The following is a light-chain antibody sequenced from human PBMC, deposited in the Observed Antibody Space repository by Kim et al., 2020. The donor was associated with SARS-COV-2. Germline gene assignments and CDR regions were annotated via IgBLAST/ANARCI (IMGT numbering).Light chain of an antibody. CDR1: SLRTYY. CDR3: NSRDNNDNVL. CDR2: GKN. Sequence: SSELPQDPAVSVVLGQTVRITCQGDSLRTYYTTWFQQKPGQAPIVVFYGKNNRPSGIPDRFSGSSSGNTASLTITATQAGDEADYYCNSRDNNDNVLFGGGTRLTVL. V-gene: IGLV3-19*01. J-gene: IGLJ2*01.